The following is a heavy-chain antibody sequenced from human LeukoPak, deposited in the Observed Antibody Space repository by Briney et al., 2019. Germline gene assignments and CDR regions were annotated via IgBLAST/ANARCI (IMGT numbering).Heavy chain of an antibody. V-gene: IGHV3-74*01. D-gene: IGHD3-16*02. CDR1: GFTFSACA. CDR2: INSDGSST. J-gene: IGHJ4*02. CDR3: ARPISGSYRY. Sequence: GRSLRLSCAASGFTFSACAMHWVRQAPGKGLVWVSRINSDGSSTSYADSVKGRFTISRDNAKNTLYLQMNSLRAEDTAVYYCARPISGSYRYWGQGTLVTVSS.